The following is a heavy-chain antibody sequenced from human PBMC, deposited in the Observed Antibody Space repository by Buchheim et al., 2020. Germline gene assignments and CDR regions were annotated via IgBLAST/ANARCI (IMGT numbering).Heavy chain of an antibody. CDR3: ARDWAYYGSGSISYYYYGMDV. V-gene: IGHV3-30-3*01. CDR1: GFTFSSYA. D-gene: IGHD3-10*01. Sequence: QVQLVESGGGVVQPGRSLRLSCAASGFTFSSYAMHWVRQAPGKGLEWVAVISYDGSNKYYADSVKGRFTISRDNSKNTMYLQMNSLRAEDTAVYYCARDWAYYGSGSISYYYYGMDVWGQGTT. J-gene: IGHJ6*02. CDR2: ISYDGSNK.